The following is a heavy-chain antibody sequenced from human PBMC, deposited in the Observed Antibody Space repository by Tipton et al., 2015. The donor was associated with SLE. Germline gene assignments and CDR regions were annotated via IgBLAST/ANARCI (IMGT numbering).Heavy chain of an antibody. D-gene: IGHD3-3*01. Sequence: TLSLTCTVSGGSISNYYWSWIRQPPGKGLEWIGYIHYSGSTNYNPPPKSRVTISVDTSKKQISLKLSSVTAADTAVYYCARGLGTIFGVVTNPWGQGTLVTVSS. CDR2: IHYSGST. CDR3: ARGLGTIFGVVTNP. CDR1: GGSISNYY. J-gene: IGHJ5*02. V-gene: IGHV4-59*01.